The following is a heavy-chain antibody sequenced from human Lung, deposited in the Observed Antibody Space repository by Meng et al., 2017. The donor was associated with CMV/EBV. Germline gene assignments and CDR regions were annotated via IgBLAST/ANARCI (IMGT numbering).Heavy chain of an antibody. V-gene: IGHV5-51*01. D-gene: IGHD4-23*01. CDR3: ARHEVYGGNPLMDV. CDR1: GYSFISYW. CDR2: IYPGDSDT. Sequence: GXSXKIPXKGSGYSFISYWIGWVRQMPGKGLEWMGIIYPGDSDTRYSPSFQGQVTISADKSISTAYLQWSSLKASDTAMYYCARHEVYGGNPLMDVWGQGXTVTVSS. J-gene: IGHJ6*02.